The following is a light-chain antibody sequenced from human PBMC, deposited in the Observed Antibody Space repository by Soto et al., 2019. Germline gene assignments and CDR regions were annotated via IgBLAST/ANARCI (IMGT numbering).Light chain of an antibody. J-gene: IGLJ1*01. CDR3: SSFTSAYTFV. Sequence: QSVLTQPASVSGSAGQSIAISCTGTSSDVGGYSYVSWYQQHPGKAPNLLLSEVSKRPSGVSDRFSGSKSGNTASLTISGLQTQDEADYYCSSFTSAYTFVFGTGTKVTVL. V-gene: IGLV2-14*01. CDR2: EVS. CDR1: SSDVGGYSY.